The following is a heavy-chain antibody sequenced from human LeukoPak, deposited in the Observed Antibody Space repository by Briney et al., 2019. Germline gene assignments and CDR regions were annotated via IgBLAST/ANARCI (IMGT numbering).Heavy chain of an antibody. V-gene: IGHV3-23*01. J-gene: IGHJ4*02. D-gene: IGHD1-20*01. CDR2: ISGTGFTT. CDR1: GFTLSTYA. Sequence: PGGSLRLSCAASGFTLSTYAMHWVRQAPGKGLEWVAYISGTGFTTYYADSVKGRFTISSDSSKNTLFLQMNSLRAEDTPIYYCAKDGYNWIAFDDWGQGTLVTVSS. CDR3: AKDGYNWIAFDD.